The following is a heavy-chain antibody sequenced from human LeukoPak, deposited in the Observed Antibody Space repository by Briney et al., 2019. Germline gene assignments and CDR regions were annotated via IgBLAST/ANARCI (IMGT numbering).Heavy chain of an antibody. V-gene: IGHV3-48*01. CDR2: IGSGSNTI. D-gene: IGHD4-17*01. Sequence: PGGSLRLSCAASGFTFSNYNMNWVRQAPGKGLEWISYIGSGSNTINYADSVKGRFTIPRDNAKNSLYLQMNSLRVEDTAVYYCARGSTVTTRPAWGQGTLVTVSA. J-gene: IGHJ5*02. CDR1: GFTFSNYN. CDR3: ARGSTVTTRPA.